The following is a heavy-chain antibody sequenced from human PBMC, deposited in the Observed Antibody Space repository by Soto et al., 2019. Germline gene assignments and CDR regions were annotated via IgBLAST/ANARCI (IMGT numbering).Heavy chain of an antibody. J-gene: IGHJ6*02. CDR2: IYHSGST. V-gene: IGHV4-30-2*01. Sequence: PSETLSLTCAVSGGSISTGGYSWSWIRQPPGKGLEWIGYIYHSGSTYYNPSLKSRVTISVDRSKNQFSLKLSSVTAADTAVYYCARGIKDAEEVRGVGYYGMDVWGQGTTVTVAS. CDR1: GGSISTGGYS. CDR3: ARGIKDAEEVRGVGYYGMDV. D-gene: IGHD3-10*01.